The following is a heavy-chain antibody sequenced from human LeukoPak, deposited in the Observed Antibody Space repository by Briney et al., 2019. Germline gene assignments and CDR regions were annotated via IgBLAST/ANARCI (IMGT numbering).Heavy chain of an antibody. V-gene: IGHV4-59*08. D-gene: IGHD5-18*01. CDR2: IYYTGST. Sequence: SETLSLTCDVYGGSFSGYYWSWIRQPPGKGLEWIGYIYYTGSTNYNPSLKSRVTISVDTSKNQFSLKLRSVTAADTAVYYCARHVGYGNNWFDPWGQGTLVTVSS. J-gene: IGHJ5*02. CDR3: ARHVGYGNNWFDP. CDR1: GGSFSGYY.